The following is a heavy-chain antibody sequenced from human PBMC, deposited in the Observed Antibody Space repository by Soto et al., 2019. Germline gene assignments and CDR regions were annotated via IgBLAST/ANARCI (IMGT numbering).Heavy chain of an antibody. CDR1: GYTFTSYG. CDR2: ISPYNGNT. V-gene: IGHV1-18*01. J-gene: IGHJ5*02. CDR3: ARDGRGTAMGFTAAEWFDP. D-gene: IGHD5-18*01. Sequence: QVQLVQSGAEVKKPGASVKVSCKASGYTFTSYGISWVRQAPGQGLEWMGWISPYNGNTNYAQNLQGRVTMTTDTSTNTAYMEMGSLRSDDTAVYYCARDGRGTAMGFTAAEWFDPWGQGTLVPVSS.